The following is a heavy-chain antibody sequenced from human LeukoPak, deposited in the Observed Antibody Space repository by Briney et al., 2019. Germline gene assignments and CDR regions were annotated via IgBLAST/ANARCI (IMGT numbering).Heavy chain of an antibody. D-gene: IGHD5-18*01. CDR3: ARDSEWIQLWFQPYGMDV. CDR2: IWYDGSNK. CDR1: GFTFSSYG. V-gene: IGHV3-33*01. J-gene: IGHJ6*02. Sequence: GGSLRLSCAASGFTFSSYGMHWVRQAPGKGLEWVAVIWYDGSNKYYADSMKGRFTISRDNSKNTLYLQMNSLRAEDTAVYYCARDSEWIQLWFQPYGMDVWGQGTTVTVSS.